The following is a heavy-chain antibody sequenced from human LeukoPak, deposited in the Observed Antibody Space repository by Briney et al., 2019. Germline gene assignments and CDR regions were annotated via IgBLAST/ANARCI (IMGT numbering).Heavy chain of an antibody. CDR1: GGSFSGYY. D-gene: IGHD2-2*01. J-gene: IGHJ6*03. V-gene: IGHV4-4*09. Sequence: SETLSLTCAVYGGSFSGYYWSWIRQPPGKGLEWIGYIYTSGSTNYNPSLKSRVTISVDTSKNQFSLKLSSVTAADTAVYYCARLTTDVVVPAARAYYYYYMDVWGKGTTVTVSS. CDR2: IYTSGST. CDR3: ARLTTDVVVPAARAYYYYYMDV.